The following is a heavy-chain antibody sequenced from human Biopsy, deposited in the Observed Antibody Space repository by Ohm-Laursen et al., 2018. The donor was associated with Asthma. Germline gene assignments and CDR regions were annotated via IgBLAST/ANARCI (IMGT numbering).Heavy chain of an antibody. V-gene: IGHV3-21*04. D-gene: IGHD5/OR15-5a*01. CDR3: AKPLNTYNFYAYDV. J-gene: IGHJ6*02. Sequence: SLRLSCAASGFTFSTYSMNWVRQAPGKGLEWVSSISSTSTYIYYADSVKGRFTISRDNAKNSLYLHMNGLKPEDTAVYYCAKPLNTYNFYAYDVWGQGTTVVVSS. CDR1: GFTFSTYS. CDR2: ISSTSTYI.